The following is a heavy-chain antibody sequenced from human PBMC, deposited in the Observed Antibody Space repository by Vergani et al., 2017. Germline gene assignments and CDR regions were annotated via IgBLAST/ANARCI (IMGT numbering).Heavy chain of an antibody. Sequence: QVQLQESGPGLVKPSETLSLTCTVSGGSISSYYWSWIRQPPGKGLEWIGYIYYSGSTNYNPSLKSRVTISVDTSKNQFSLKLSSVTAADTAVYYCARALSPIQEVWFGELLTPPAGYGMDVWGQGTTVTVSS. CDR1: GGSISSYY. CDR3: ARALSPIQEVWFGELLTPPAGYGMDV. CDR2: IYYSGST. J-gene: IGHJ6*02. V-gene: IGHV4-59*01. D-gene: IGHD3-10*01.